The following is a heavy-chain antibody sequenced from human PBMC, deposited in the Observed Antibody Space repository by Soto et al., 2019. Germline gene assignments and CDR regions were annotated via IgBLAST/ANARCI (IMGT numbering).Heavy chain of an antibody. V-gene: IGHV5-51*01. CDR2: IYPDDSDT. CDR3: ARGQFESSGYYSY. J-gene: IGHJ4*02. CDR1: GYSFTSYW. Sequence: PGESLKISCKGSGYSFTSYWISWARQMPGKGLEWMGIIYPDDSDTRYSPSFQGQGTISVDKSISTAFLQWTSLKASDTAMYYCARGQFESSGYYSYWGQGTQVTVSS. D-gene: IGHD3-22*01.